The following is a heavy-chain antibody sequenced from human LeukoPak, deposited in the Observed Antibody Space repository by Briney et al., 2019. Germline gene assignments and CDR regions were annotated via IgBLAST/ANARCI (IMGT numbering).Heavy chain of an antibody. CDR2: IYYSGRT. D-gene: IGHD1-1*01. Sequence: PSQTLSLTCTVSGGSISSGGYYWSWIRQHPGKGLEWIGYIYYSGRTSYSPPLKSRVSISVDTSKKQFSLKLNSVTAADTAVYFCAREEQNENWFDPWGQGTLVTVSS. CDR1: GGSISSGGYY. CDR3: AREEQNENWFDP. J-gene: IGHJ5*02. V-gene: IGHV4-31*03.